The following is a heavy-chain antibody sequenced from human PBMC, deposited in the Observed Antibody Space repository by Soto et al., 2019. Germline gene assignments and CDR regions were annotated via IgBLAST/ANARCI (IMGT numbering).Heavy chain of an antibody. CDR3: AKVFYYYDSSGYYYFDY. CDR2: ISGSGSTI. V-gene: IGHV3-23*01. Sequence: LRLSCAASGFTFSSYAVSWVRQAPGKGPEWISSISGSGSTIYYADSVKGRFTISRDNSKNTLYLQMSSLRAEDTAVYYCAKVFYYYDSSGYYYFDYWGQGTLVTVSS. D-gene: IGHD3-22*01. J-gene: IGHJ4*02. CDR1: GFTFSSYA.